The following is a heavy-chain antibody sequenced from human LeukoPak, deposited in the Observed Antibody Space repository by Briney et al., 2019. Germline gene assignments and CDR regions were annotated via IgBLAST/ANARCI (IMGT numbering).Heavy chain of an antibody. V-gene: IGHV1-24*01. CDR3: AIGLVGSGSYIPYGMDV. CDR2: FDPEDGET. Sequence: GASVKVSCKVSGYTLTELSMHWVRQAPGKGLEWMGGFDPEDGETIYAQKFQGRVTMTGDTSTDTAYMELSSLRSEDTAVYYCAIGLVGSGSYIPYGMDVWGQGTTVTVSS. CDR1: GYTLTELS. D-gene: IGHD3-10*01. J-gene: IGHJ6*02.